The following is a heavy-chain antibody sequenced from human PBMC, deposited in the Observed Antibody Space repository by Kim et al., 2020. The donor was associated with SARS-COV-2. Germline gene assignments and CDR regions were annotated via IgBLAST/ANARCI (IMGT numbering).Heavy chain of an antibody. CDR2: ISSSGHST. CDR3: AKDTPPYYSDSSGYSQFFDY. Sequence: GGSLRISCAASTFTFTSYAMSWVRQAPGKGLEWVSAISSSGHSTYYADSVKGRFTISRDNSKNTLFLQMNSLRVEDTAVYYCAKDTPPYYSDSSGYSQFFDYWGQGTLVTVSS. V-gene: IGHV3-23*01. D-gene: IGHD3-22*01. CDR1: TFTFTSYA. J-gene: IGHJ4*02.